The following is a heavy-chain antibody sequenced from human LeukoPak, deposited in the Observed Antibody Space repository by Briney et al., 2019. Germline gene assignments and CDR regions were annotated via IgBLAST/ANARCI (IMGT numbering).Heavy chain of an antibody. Sequence: PGGSLRLPCAASGFTFSSYGMSWVRQAPGKGLEWVSAISGSGGSTYYADSVKGRFTISRDNSKNTLYLQMNSLRAEDTAVYYCANDKGGYYAWAIDIWGQGTMVTVSS. D-gene: IGHD2/OR15-2a*01. J-gene: IGHJ3*02. CDR3: ANDKGGYYAWAIDI. CDR2: ISGSGGST. V-gene: IGHV3-23*01. CDR1: GFTFSSYG.